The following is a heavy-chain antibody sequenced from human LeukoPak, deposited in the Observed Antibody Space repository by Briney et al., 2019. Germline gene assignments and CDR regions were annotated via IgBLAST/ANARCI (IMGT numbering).Heavy chain of an antibody. CDR1: GFTFSSYG. Sequence: GRSLGLSCAASGFTFSSYGMHWVRQAPGKGLEWAAVISYDGSNKYYADSVKGRFTISRDNSKNTLYLQMNSLRAEDTAVYYCAKTLLVRGGAFDIWGQGTMVTVSS. CDR2: ISYDGSNK. CDR3: AKTLLVRGGAFDI. J-gene: IGHJ3*02. V-gene: IGHV3-30*18. D-gene: IGHD4-23*01.